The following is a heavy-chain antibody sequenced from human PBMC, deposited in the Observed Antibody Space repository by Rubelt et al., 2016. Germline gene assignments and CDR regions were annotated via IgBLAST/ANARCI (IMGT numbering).Heavy chain of an antibody. Sequence: GASVKVSCKPSGYTFTSFYIHWMRQAPGQGLEWMGLINTEDGGTIYAQKFRGRVTVTRDTSTSTVYFQLSRLRSEDTAVYFCARDADYYDTSEHFDYWGQVSLVVVSS. J-gene: IGHJ4*02. CDR1: GYTFTSFY. V-gene: IGHV1-46*03. CDR2: INTEDGGT. D-gene: IGHD3-22*01. CDR3: ARDADYYDTSEHFDY.